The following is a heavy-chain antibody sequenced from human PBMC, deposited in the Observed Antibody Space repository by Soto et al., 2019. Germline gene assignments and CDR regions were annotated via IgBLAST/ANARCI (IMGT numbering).Heavy chain of an antibody. Sequence: EVQLLESGGGLVQPGGSLRVSCAASGFTFRSYGMSWVRQAPGKGLEWVSAMSGTGGRTYYADSVKGRLTISRDSSKNTLYLQMNSLRVEDTAIYYCAKHNGNYGFDFWGQGALVTISS. J-gene: IGHJ4*02. CDR2: MSGTGGRT. CDR1: GFTFRSYG. D-gene: IGHD4-4*01. CDR3: AKHNGNYGFDF. V-gene: IGHV3-23*01.